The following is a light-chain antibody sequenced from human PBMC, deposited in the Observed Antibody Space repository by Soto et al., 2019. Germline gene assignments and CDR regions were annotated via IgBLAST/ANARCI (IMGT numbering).Light chain of an antibody. CDR2: AAS. CDR3: QQYYSYPPT. CDR1: QGISSY. Sequence: AIRMTQSPSSLSASTGDRVTITCRASQGISSYLAWYQQKPGKAPKLLIYAASTLQSGVPSRFSGSGSWTDFTLTISCLQSEDFATYSCQQYYSYPPTFGGGTKVEIK. J-gene: IGKJ4*01. V-gene: IGKV1-8*01.